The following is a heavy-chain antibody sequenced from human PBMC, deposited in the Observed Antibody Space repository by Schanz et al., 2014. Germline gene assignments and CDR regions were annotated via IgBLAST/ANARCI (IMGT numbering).Heavy chain of an antibody. CDR3: AREMDTAIGAY. CDR2: ISYDGNNK. V-gene: IGHV3-30*03. Sequence: QVQLVESGGGVVQPGRSLRLSCAASGFTFRSHGMHWVRQAPGKGLEWVALISYDGNNKFYTDSVEGRFTISRDNSRNTLYLEIDTLRPEDTAVYFCAREMDTAIGAYWGQGTLVTVSS. J-gene: IGHJ4*02. CDR1: GFTFRSHG. D-gene: IGHD5-18*01.